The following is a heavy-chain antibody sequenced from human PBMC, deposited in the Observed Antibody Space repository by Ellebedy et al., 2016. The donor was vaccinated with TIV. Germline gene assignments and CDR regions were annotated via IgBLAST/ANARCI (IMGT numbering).Heavy chain of an antibody. D-gene: IGHD5-18*01. CDR2: IVGSGA. V-gene: IGHV3-23*01. J-gene: IGHJ4*02. Sequence: PGGSLRLSCAASGFTFSPYAMAWVRQAPGTGLEWVSGIVGSGAQKYADSVKGRFTISRDNSKRTVDLQMNSLRDDDTAVYFCAKDRTPGDGYWVFDNWGQGTLVTVSS. CDR1: GFTFSPYA. CDR3: AKDRTPGDGYWVFDN.